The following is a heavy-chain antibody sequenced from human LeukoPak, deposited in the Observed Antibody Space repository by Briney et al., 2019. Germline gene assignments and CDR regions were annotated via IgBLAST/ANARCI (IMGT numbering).Heavy chain of an antibody. Sequence: SETLSLTCTVSGGSISSYYWGWIRQPPGKGLEWIGSIYYSGSTYYNPSLKSRVTISVDTSKNQFSLKLSSVAAADTAVYYCARLQAYCGGDCSAWAFDIWGQGTMVTVSS. V-gene: IGHV4-39*01. J-gene: IGHJ3*02. CDR2: IYYSGST. CDR3: ARLQAYCGGDCSAWAFDI. D-gene: IGHD2-21*02. CDR1: GGSISSYY.